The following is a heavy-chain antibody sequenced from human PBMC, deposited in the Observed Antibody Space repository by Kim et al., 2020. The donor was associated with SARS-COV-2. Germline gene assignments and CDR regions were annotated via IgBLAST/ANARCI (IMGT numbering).Heavy chain of an antibody. CDR1: GGSISSYY. D-gene: IGHD1-26*01. CDR3: ARVPPSGSYYHFDY. Sequence: SETLSLTCTVSGGSISSYYWSWIRQPPGKGLEWIGYIYYSGSTNYNPSLKSRVTISVDTSKNQFSLKLSSVTAADTAVYYCARVPPSGSYYHFDYWGQGTLVTVSS. J-gene: IGHJ4*02. CDR2: IYYSGST. V-gene: IGHV4-59*01.